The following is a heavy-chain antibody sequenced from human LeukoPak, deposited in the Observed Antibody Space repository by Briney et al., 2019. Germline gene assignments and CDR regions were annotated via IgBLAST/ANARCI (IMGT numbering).Heavy chain of an antibody. D-gene: IGHD1-26*01. CDR3: ARDQYSGSYYVNFFDY. CDR2: ISYDGSNK. J-gene: IGHJ4*02. CDR1: GFTFNSYA. V-gene: IGHV3-30-3*01. Sequence: PGRSLRLSCAASGFTFNSYAMHWVRKAPGKGLEWVAVISYDGSNKYYADSVKGRFTISRDNSKNTLYLQMNSLRAEDTAVYYCARDQYSGSYYVNFFDYWGQGTLVTVSS.